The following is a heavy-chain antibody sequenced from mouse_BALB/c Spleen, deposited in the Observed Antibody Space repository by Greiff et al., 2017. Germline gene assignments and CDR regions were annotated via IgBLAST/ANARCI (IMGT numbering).Heavy chain of an antibody. V-gene: IGHV1S56*01. J-gene: IGHJ3*01. CDR1: GYTFTSYY. CDR3: AREGTMITTGGFAY. D-gene: IGHD2-4*01. CDR2: IYPGNVNT. Sequence: QVQLQQSGPELVKPGASVRISCKASGYTFTSYYIHWVKQRPGQGLEWIGWIYPGNVNTKYNEKFKGKATLTADKSSSTAYMQLSSLTSEDSAVYFCAREGTMITTGGFAYWGQGTLVTVSA.